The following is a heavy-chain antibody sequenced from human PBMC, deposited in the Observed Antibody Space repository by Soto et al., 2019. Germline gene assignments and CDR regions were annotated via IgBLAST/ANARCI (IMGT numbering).Heavy chain of an antibody. J-gene: IGHJ4*02. Sequence: PSETLSLTCAVSGGSIRSSTCSWGWIRQPPGKGLEWIGGIYYSGSTYYNPSLQSRVTISVDTSKNQFSLNLGSVTAADTAVYYCTRGIYYERDQFDYWGQGALVTVSS. V-gene: IGHV4-39*01. CDR2: IYYSGST. CDR1: GGSIRSSTCS. D-gene: IGHD1-26*01. CDR3: TRGIYYERDQFDY.